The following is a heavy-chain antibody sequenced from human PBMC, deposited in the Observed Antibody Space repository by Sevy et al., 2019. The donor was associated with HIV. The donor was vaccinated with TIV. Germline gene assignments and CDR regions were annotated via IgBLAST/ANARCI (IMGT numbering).Heavy chain of an antibody. V-gene: IGHV3-7*01. Sequence: GGSLRLSCATSEFTFSSYSMNWVRQTPGKGLEWVATIKQDESEKYYVDSVKGRFAISRDNGKNSVSLQMNGLRAEDTALYYCAREVGGYNWRPYYFDSWGQGTLVTVSS. J-gene: IGHJ4*02. CDR2: IKQDESEK. D-gene: IGHD5-12*01. CDR3: AREVGGYNWRPYYFDS. CDR1: EFTFSSYS.